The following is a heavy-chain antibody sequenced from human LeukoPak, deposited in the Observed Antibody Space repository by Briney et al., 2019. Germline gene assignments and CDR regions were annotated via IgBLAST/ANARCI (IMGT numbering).Heavy chain of an antibody. CDR1: RYTFTSYG. J-gene: IGHJ4*02. CDR3: ARDLVPRAGGLVGASE. D-gene: IGHD1-26*01. CDR2: ISAYNGNT. Sequence: GASVKVSCKASRYTFTSYGISWVRQAAGQGVEWMGWISAYNGNTNYAQKLQGRVTMTTDTSTSTAYMELRSLRSDDTAVYYCARDLVPRAGGLVGASEWGQGTLVTVSS. V-gene: IGHV1-18*01.